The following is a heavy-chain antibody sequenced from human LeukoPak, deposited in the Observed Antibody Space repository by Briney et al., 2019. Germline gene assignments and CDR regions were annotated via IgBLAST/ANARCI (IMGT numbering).Heavy chain of an antibody. D-gene: IGHD3-3*01. CDR1: GYTFTNYG. Sequence: ASVKVSCKASGYTFTNYGFSWVRQAPGQGLEWMGWISAYNGNANYAQKFQGRVTMTTDTLATTAYMELRSLRSDDTAVYYCARDLERYYDLEGRSGYWGQGTLVTVSS. CDR3: ARDLERYYDLEGRSGY. CDR2: ISAYNGNA. J-gene: IGHJ4*02. V-gene: IGHV1-18*01.